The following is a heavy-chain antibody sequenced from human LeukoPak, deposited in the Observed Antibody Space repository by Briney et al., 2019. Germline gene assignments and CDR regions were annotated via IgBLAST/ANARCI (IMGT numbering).Heavy chain of an antibody. CDR3: SSLAAIVYFDY. D-gene: IGHD2-2*01. Sequence: PSETLSLTCAVSGGSISSGGYSWSWIRQPPGKGLEWIGYIYHSGSTYYNPSLKSRVTISVDRSKNQFSLKLSSVTAADTAVYYCSSLAAIVYFDYWGQGTLVTVSS. CDR1: GGSISSGGYS. J-gene: IGHJ4*02. CDR2: IYHSGST. V-gene: IGHV4-30-2*01.